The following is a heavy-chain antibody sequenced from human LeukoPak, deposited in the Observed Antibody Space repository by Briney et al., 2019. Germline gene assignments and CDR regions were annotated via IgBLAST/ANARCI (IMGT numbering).Heavy chain of an antibody. V-gene: IGHV1-69*13. Sequence: SVKVSCKASAGTFSSYAISWVRQAPGQGLEWMGGIIPIFGTANYAQKFQGRVTITADESTSTAYMELSSLRSEDTAVYYCASQAYYGSGSSWGQGTLVTVSS. CDR2: IIPIFGTA. D-gene: IGHD3-10*01. CDR3: ASQAYYGSGSS. CDR1: AGTFSSYA. J-gene: IGHJ5*02.